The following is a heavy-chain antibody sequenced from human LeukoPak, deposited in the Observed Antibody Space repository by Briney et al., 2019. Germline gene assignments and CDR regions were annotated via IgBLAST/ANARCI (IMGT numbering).Heavy chain of an antibody. J-gene: IGHJ4*02. V-gene: IGHV1-2*06. Sequence: ASLKVSCKASGYTLTGYYMHWVRQAPGQGLEWMGRINPNRGGTNYAQKFQGRFTMTRDTTISTPFMAEGRLRSDDTAVYYCARVAYYYDSSGGFWGQGTLVTVSS. CDR2: INPNRGGT. D-gene: IGHD3-22*01. CDR3: ARVAYYYDSSGGF. CDR1: GYTLTGYY.